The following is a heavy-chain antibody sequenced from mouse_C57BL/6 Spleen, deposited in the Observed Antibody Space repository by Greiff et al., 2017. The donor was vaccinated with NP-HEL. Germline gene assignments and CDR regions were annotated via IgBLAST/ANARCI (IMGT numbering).Heavy chain of an antibody. CDR2: IWSGGST. D-gene: IGHD1-1*01. CDR3: ARNRGSSYDWYFDV. Sequence: VQLQQSGPGLVQPSQSLSITCTVSGFSLTSYGVHWVRQSPGKGLEWLGVIWSGGSTDYNAAFISRLSIRKDNSKSQVFFKMNSLQADDTAIYYCARNRGSSYDWYFDVWGTGTTVTVSS. CDR1: GFSLTSYG. V-gene: IGHV2-2*01. J-gene: IGHJ1*03.